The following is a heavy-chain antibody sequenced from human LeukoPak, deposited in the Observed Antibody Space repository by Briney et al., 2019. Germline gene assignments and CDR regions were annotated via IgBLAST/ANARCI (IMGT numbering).Heavy chain of an antibody. V-gene: IGHV3-30*02. Sequence: GGSLRLSCAAPGFSFSSYGMHWVRQAPGKGLEWVAVIWYDGSKKYYADSVKGRFIISRDNPKNTLYLQMNSLRPEDTAVYYCAKSTTVTTQQRGYFDYWGQGTLVTVSS. CDR3: AKSTTVTTQQRGYFDY. D-gene: IGHD4-11*01. CDR1: GFSFSSYG. CDR2: IWYDGSKK. J-gene: IGHJ4*02.